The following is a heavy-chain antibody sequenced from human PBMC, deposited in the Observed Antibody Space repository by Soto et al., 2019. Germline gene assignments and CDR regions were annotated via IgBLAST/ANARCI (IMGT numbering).Heavy chain of an antibody. J-gene: IGHJ4*02. CDR3: AALTAAGTLDY. D-gene: IGHD6-13*01. CDR2: IIPIFGTA. Sequence: VKVSCKASGGTFSSYAISWVRQAPGQGLEWMGGIIPIFGTANYAQKFQGRVTITADKSTSTAYMELSSLRSEDTAVYYCAALTAAGTLDYWGQGTLVTVSS. CDR1: GGTFSSYA. V-gene: IGHV1-69*06.